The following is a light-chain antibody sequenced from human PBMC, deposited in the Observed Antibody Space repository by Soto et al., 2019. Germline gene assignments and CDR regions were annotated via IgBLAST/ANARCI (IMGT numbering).Light chain of an antibody. V-gene: IGKV3-20*01. Sequence: VLTQSPGTLSLSPGKRATLSCRASQSVSSSYLAWYQQKPGQAPRLLLYGASNRATGIPDRFSGRGSGTDFTLTITRREPEDFAVYYCQQYHDSYVTFGQGTKVEIK. CDR3: QQYHDSYVT. CDR1: QSVSSSY. J-gene: IGKJ1*01. CDR2: GAS.